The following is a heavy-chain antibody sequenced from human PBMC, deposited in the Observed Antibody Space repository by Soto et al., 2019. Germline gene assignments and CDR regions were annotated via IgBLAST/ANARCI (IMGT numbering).Heavy chain of an antibody. V-gene: IGHV1-2*02. D-gene: IGHD6-6*01. Sequence: GASVKVSCKASVYSFTGDYMHWVRQAPGQGLEWVGWINRNSGVTKYAQKFQGRVTMTEDTSTDTAYMELSSLRSEDTAVYYCAPTTRTSIAALWGQGTLVTVSS. CDR3: APTTRTSIAAL. J-gene: IGHJ4*02. CDR2: INRNSGVT. CDR1: VYSFTGDY.